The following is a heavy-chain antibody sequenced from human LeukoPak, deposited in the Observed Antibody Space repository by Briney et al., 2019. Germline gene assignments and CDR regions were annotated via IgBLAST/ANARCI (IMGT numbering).Heavy chain of an antibody. CDR3: ARDRYYGSGSLYDV. J-gene: IGHJ6*04. Sequence: GGSLRLSCAAYGFTFSGYEMNWVRQAPGKGLEWVSYISSSAGTIYYADSVKGRFTISRDNAKNSLYLQMNSLRAEDTAVYYCARDRYYGSGSLYDVWGKGTTVTVSS. CDR2: ISSSAGTI. D-gene: IGHD3-10*01. CDR1: GFTFSGYE. V-gene: IGHV3-48*03.